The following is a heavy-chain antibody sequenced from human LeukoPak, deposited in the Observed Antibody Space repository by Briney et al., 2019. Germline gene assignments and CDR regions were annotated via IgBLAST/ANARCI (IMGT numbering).Heavy chain of an antibody. Sequence: SETLSLTCAVYGGSFSGYYWNWIRQSPGKGLEWIGEIDHSGSTNYNPSLKSRVTLSVDTFKSQLSLKLSSVTAADTAVYYCARGWNSGYDQTFDYWGQGTLVTVSS. CDR1: GGSFSGYY. CDR3: ARGWNSGYDQTFDY. D-gene: IGHD5-12*01. J-gene: IGHJ4*02. V-gene: IGHV4-34*01. CDR2: IDHSGST.